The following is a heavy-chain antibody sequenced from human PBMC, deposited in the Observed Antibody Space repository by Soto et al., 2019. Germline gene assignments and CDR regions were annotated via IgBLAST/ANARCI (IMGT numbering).Heavy chain of an antibody. CDR2: IYHSGST. D-gene: IGHD3-10*01. J-gene: IGHJ4*02. CDR1: GGSISSSNW. CDR3: ARVYMVRGTIIRYFDY. V-gene: IGHV4-4*02. Sequence: QVQLQESGPGLVKPSGTLSLTCAVSGGSISSSNWWSWVRQPPGKGLEWIGKIYHSGSTNYNPSLRGRVPISLDMYKTQFPRKLSAVTAADTAVYYCARVYMVRGTIIRYFDYWGQGTLVTVSS.